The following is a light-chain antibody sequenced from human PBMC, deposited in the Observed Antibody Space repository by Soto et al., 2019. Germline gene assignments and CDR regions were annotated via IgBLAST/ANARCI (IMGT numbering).Light chain of an antibody. Sequence: EIVMTQSPATLSVSPGERATLSCRASQSVSNNLAWYQKKPGQTPRLLISDASTRATGIPARFSGSGSGTEFTLTISSLQSEDFAFYYCQKYNNWWTFGQGTRVDIK. CDR3: QKYNNWWT. CDR1: QSVSNN. V-gene: IGKV3-15*01. CDR2: DAS. J-gene: IGKJ1*01.